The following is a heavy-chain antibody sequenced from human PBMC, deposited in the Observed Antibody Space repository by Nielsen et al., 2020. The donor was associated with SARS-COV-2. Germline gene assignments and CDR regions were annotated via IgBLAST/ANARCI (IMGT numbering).Heavy chain of an antibody. J-gene: IGHJ4*02. D-gene: IGHD6-19*01. Sequence: ASVKVSCKASGYTFTSHYMHWVRQAPGQGLEWMGWISAYNGNTNYAQKLQGRVTMTTDTSTSTAYMELRSLRSDDTAVYYCARATSYSSGWYYFDYWGQGTLVTVSS. CDR3: ARATSYSSGWYYFDY. V-gene: IGHV1-18*04. CDR1: GYTFTSHY. CDR2: ISAYNGNT.